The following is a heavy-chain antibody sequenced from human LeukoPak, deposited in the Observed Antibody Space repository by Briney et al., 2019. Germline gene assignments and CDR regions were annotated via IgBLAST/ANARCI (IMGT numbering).Heavy chain of an antibody. CDR1: GGSFSGYY. V-gene: IGHV4-34*01. CDR2: INYSGST. Sequence: SETLSLTCAVYGGSFSGYYWSWIRQPPGKGLEWIGEINYSGSTNYNPSLKSRVTISVDTSKNQFSLKLSSVTAADTAVYYCAREWYDYGGDSEGYWGQGTLVTVSS. D-gene: IGHD4-23*01. CDR3: AREWYDYGGDSEGY. J-gene: IGHJ4*02.